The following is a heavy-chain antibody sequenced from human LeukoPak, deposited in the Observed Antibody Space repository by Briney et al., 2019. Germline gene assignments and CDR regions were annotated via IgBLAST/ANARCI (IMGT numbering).Heavy chain of an antibody. Sequence: HSGGSLRLSCTVSGFTVSSNSMSWVRQAPGKGLEWVSFIYSDNTHYSDSVKGRFTISRDNSKNTLFLQMNSLRGEDTAMYYCARVQGGGYRTADYWGQGTLVTVSS. V-gene: IGHV3-66*03. CDR1: GFTVSSNS. J-gene: IGHJ4*02. D-gene: IGHD6-19*01. CDR2: IYSDNT. CDR3: ARVQGGGYRTADY.